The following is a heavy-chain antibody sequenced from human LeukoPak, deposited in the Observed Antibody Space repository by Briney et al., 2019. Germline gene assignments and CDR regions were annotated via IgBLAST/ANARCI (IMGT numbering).Heavy chain of an antibody. CDR1: GGSISSYY. CDR3: ARVISAYYYYGMDV. J-gene: IGHJ6*02. D-gene: IGHD3-10*01. Sequence: SETLSLTCTVSGGSISSYYWSWIRQPPGKGLEWIGYIYYSGSTNYNPSLKSRVTISVDTSKNQFSLKLSSVTAADTAVYYCARVISAYYYYGMDVWGQGTLVTVSS. V-gene: IGHV4-59*01. CDR2: IYYSGST.